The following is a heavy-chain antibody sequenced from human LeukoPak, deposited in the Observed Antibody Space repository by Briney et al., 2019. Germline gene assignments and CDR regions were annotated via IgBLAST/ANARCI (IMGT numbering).Heavy chain of an antibody. D-gene: IGHD6-13*01. CDR1: GFTFSSYS. J-gene: IGHJ5*02. Sequence: PGGSLRFSCAASGFTFSSYSMNWVRQAPGKGLEWVSSISSSSSYIYYADSVKGRFTISRDNAKNSLYLQMNSLRAEDTAVYYCARASRGIAAAGYWFDPWGQGTLVTVSS. CDR3: ARASRGIAAAGYWFDP. CDR2: ISSSSSYI. V-gene: IGHV3-21*01.